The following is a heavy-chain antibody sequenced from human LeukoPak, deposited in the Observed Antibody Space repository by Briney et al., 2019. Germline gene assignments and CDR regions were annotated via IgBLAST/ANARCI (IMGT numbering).Heavy chain of an antibody. CDR3: ARGYRLAFYYDSSGYFDY. CDR1: GGSFSGYY. D-gene: IGHD3-22*01. J-gene: IGHJ4*02. CDR2: INHSGST. Sequence: SETLSLTCAVYGGSFSGYYWSWIRQPPGKGLEWIGEINHSGSTNYNPSLKSRVTISVGTSKNQFSLKLSSVTAADTAVYYCARGYRLAFYYDSSGYFDYWGQGTLVTVSS. V-gene: IGHV4-34*01.